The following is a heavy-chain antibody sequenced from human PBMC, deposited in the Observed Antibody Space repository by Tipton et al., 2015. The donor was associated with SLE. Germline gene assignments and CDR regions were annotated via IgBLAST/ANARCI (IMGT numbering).Heavy chain of an antibody. D-gene: IGHD3-10*01. CDR2: IYYSGST. V-gene: IGHV4-59*12. CDR1: GGSISSYY. Sequence: LRLSCTVSGGSISSYYWSWIRQPPGKGLEWIGYIYYSGSTNYNPSLKSRVTMSVDTSKNQFSLKLSSVTAADTAVYYCARGLGTMVRGPMGYWGQGTLVTVSS. J-gene: IGHJ4*02. CDR3: ARGLGTMVRGPMGY.